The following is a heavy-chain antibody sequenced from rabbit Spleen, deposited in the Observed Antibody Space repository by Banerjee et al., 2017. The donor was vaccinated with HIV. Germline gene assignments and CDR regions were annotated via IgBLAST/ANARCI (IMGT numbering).Heavy chain of an antibody. CDR3: ARDLDGIIGWNFGW. CDR1: EFSFSSNYY. J-gene: IGHJ4*01. CDR2: IYAGSSGST. D-gene: IGHD1-1*01. Sequence: QSLEESGGDLVKPGASLTLTCTASEFSFSSNYYMCWVRQAPGKGLEWIACIYAGSSGSTYYASWAKGRFTISKTSSTTATLQMTSLTAADTATYFCARDLDGIIGWNFGWWGPGTLVTVS. V-gene: IGHV1S40*01.